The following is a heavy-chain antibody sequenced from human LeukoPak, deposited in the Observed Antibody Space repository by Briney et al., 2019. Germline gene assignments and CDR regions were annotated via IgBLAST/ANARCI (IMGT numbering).Heavy chain of an antibody. D-gene: IGHD3-10*01. CDR2: LSYDGSNK. CDR3: AREATADLWFGEPSDDFDY. J-gene: IGHJ4*02. Sequence: GWSLRLSCAASGFTFSSYAMHWVRQASGKGLEWAAVLSYDGSNKYYADSVKGRFTISRDNSKNTLYLQMNSLRAEDTAVYYCAREATADLWFGEPSDDFDYWGQGTLVTVSS. V-gene: IGHV3-30-3*01. CDR1: GFTFSSYA.